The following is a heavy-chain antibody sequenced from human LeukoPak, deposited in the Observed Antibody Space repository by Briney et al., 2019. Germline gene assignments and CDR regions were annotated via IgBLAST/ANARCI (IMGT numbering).Heavy chain of an antibody. CDR3: ARVIAVAGGVPPRYFDY. CDR2: IYYSGST. V-gene: IGHV4-59*01. CDR1: GGSISDYY. J-gene: IGHJ4*02. D-gene: IGHD6-19*01. Sequence: SETLSLTCTVSGGSISDYYWSWIRQPPGKGLEWIGYIYYSGSTNYNPSLKSRVTISVDTSKNQFSLKLSSVTAADTAVYYCARVIAVAGGVPPRYFDYWGQGTLVTVSS.